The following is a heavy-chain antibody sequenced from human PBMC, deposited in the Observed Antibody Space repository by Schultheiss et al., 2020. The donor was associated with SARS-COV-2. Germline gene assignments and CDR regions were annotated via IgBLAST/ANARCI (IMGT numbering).Heavy chain of an antibody. CDR2: ISSSSSTI. CDR1: GFTFSSYS. D-gene: IGHD1-26*01. CDR3: ANDNSGSYSPPPFDS. J-gene: IGHJ4*02. V-gene: IGHV3-48*01. Sequence: GGSLRLSCAASGFTFSSYSMNWVRQAPGKGLEWVSYISSSSSTIYYADSVKGRFTISRDNSKNTLYLQMNSLRAEDTAVYYCANDNSGSYSPPPFDSWGQGTLVTVSS.